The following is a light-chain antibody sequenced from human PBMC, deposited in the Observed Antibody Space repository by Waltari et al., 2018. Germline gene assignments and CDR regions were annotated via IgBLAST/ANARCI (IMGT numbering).Light chain of an antibody. CDR3: QQRSNWPRALT. V-gene: IGKV3-11*01. J-gene: IGKJ4*01. CDR1: QSVSSY. CDR2: DAS. Sequence: EIVLTQSPATLSLSPGERATLSCRASQSVSSYLAWYQQKPGQAPRLLIYDASNRATGIPARFSGSGSETDFTLTISSLEPEDFAVYYCQQRSNWPRALTFGGGTKVEIK.